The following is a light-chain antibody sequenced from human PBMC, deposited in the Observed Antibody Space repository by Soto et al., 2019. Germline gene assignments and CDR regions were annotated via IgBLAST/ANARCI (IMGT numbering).Light chain of an antibody. CDR2: WAS. Sequence: DIVMTQSPDSLAVSLGEMATINCKSSQSVLDRSNNKNYLIWYQQKPGQPPKPLIYWASTREFGVPDRFSGSRSETDFTLAISSLQAEDVALYYCQQYYAFPRTFGQGTKVEIK. CDR3: QQYYAFPRT. CDR1: QSVLDRSNNKNY. V-gene: IGKV4-1*01. J-gene: IGKJ1*01.